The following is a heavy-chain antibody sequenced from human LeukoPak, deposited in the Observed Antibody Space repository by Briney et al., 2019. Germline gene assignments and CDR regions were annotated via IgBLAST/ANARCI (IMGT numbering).Heavy chain of an antibody. D-gene: IGHD3-22*01. V-gene: IGHV3-53*01. J-gene: IGHJ4*02. CDR3: ARETYYYSSSGHYSEPFDY. Sequence: GGSLRLSCAASGFPVSSNYMSWVRQAPGRGLEWVSVLYRGGETYYVDSLKGRFTIYRDNYKNTLYLQMNSLRDDDTDVYYCARETYYYSSSGHYSEPFDYWGQGTLVTVSS. CDR1: GFPVSSNY. CDR2: LYRGGET.